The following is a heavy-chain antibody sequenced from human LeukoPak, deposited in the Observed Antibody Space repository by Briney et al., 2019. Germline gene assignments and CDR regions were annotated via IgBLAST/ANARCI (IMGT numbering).Heavy chain of an antibody. V-gene: IGHV1-2*02. D-gene: IGHD4-17*01. J-gene: IGHJ1*01. CDR3: PRRDYGDYLIQH. Sequence: GASVKVSCKASGHTFTGGYYIHWVRRAPGQGREWRGWINPFSGGTKFTQNFQGRVTITRDTSITTAYMEMSRLTSDDTAVYYGPRRDYGDYLIQHWGQGTLVTVSS. CDR1: GHTFTGGYY. CDR2: INPFSGGT.